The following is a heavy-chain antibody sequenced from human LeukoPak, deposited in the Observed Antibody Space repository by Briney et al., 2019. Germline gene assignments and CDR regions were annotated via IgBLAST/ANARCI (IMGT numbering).Heavy chain of an antibody. CDR1: GFTFSSYS. Sequence: GGSLRLSCAASGFTFSSYSMNWVRQAPGKGLEGVSSISSSSSYIYYADSVKGRFTISRDNAKSSLYLQMNCLRDEDTAVYYCGREEHGSGRPFDRWGQGALVTVSS. CDR2: ISSSSSYI. J-gene: IGHJ4*02. CDR3: GREEHGSGRPFDR. V-gene: IGHV3-21*03. D-gene: IGHD3-10*01.